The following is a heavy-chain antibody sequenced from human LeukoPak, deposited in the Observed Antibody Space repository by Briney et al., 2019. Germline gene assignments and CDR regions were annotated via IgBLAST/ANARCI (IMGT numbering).Heavy chain of an antibody. D-gene: IGHD3-9*01. CDR2: ITSGGDYI. V-gene: IGHV3-21*01. CDR1: GFTFNTFN. CDR3: ARGHYDVLAASYKWTPDY. Sequence: GGSLRLSCAASGFTFNTFNMNWVRQAPGKGLEWVSSITSGGDYIYYAHSVKGRFTTSRDNGKNSLSLQLNSLRVEDTAVYYCARGHYDVLAASYKWTPDYWGQGTLVTVS. J-gene: IGHJ4*02.